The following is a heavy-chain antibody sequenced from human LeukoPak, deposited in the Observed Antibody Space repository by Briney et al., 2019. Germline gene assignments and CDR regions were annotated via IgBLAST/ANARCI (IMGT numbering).Heavy chain of an antibody. V-gene: IGHV3-53*01. D-gene: IGHD3-22*01. J-gene: IGHJ3*02. Sequence: GGSLRLSCAASGFTVSSNYMSWVRQAPGKGLEWVSVIYSGGSTYYADSVKGRFTISRDNSKNTLYLQMNSLRAEDTAVYYCARALTYYYDSSGPPDAFDIWGQGTMVTVSS. CDR1: GFTVSSNY. CDR2: IYSGGST. CDR3: ARALTYYYDSSGPPDAFDI.